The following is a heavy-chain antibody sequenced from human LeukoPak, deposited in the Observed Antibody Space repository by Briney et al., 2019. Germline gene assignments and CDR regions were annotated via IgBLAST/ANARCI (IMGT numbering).Heavy chain of an antibody. J-gene: IGHJ6*03. Sequence: GGSLRLSCAASGFTFSSHAISWVRQAPGKGLEWVSAISGSGGSTYYADSVKGRFTISRDNSKNTLYLQMNSLRAEDTAVYYCAKDHDYDFWSGYSRYMDVWGKGTTVTVSS. CDR2: ISGSGGST. CDR3: AKDHDYDFWSGYSRYMDV. CDR1: GFTFSSHA. D-gene: IGHD3-3*01. V-gene: IGHV3-23*01.